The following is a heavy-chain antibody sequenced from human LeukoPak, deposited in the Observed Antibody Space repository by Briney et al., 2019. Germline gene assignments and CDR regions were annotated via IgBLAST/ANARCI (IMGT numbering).Heavy chain of an antibody. CDR2: ITSSSSST. CDR3: ARVIGSYGDSAY. J-gene: IGHJ4*02. Sequence: PGGSLRLSCAASGFTFSSFSMNWARQAPGKGLEWISYITSSSSSTYYADSVKGRFTISRDNAKNSLYLQMNSLRAEDTAVYYCARVIGSYGDSAYWGQGTLVTVSS. D-gene: IGHD4-17*01. V-gene: IGHV3-48*04. CDR1: GFTFSSFS.